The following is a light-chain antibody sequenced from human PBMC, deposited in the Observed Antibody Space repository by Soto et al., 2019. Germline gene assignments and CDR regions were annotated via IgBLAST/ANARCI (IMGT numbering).Light chain of an antibody. J-gene: IGLJ2*01. Sequence: QSALTQPPSVSGAPGQRVTISCTGSSSNIGAGYDVHWYQQLPGTAPKLLIYGSYNRPSGVPDRFSGSKSGTSASLAITGLQAEDEADYYCQSYDSSLSGVVFGGGTKLTVL. CDR1: SSNIGAGYD. CDR2: GSY. V-gene: IGLV1-40*01. CDR3: QSYDSSLSGVV.